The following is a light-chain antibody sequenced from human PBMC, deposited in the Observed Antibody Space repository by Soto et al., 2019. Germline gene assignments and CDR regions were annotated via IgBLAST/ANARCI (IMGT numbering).Light chain of an antibody. J-gene: IGLJ1*01. Sequence: QSVLTQPPSVSVAPGQKVTISCSGSSSNIGNNYVSWYQQVPGTAPKLLTYDNNRRPSGNPDRFSGSKSGTSATLGISGLQTGDEADYYCGTWDSSLSVHVFGTGTKV. CDR1: SSNIGNNY. CDR3: GTWDSSLSVHV. V-gene: IGLV1-51*01. CDR2: DNN.